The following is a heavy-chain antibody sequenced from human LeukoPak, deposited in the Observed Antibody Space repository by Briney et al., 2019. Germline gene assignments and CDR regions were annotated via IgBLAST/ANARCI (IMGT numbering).Heavy chain of an antibody. V-gene: IGHV4-38-2*02. CDR3: AREDRNTAMEK. D-gene: IGHD5-18*01. Sequence: PSETLSLTCTVSGYSISSGYYWGWIRQPPGQGLEWIGSIYHSGSTNYNPSLKSRVTISVDTSKNQFSLKLSSVTAADTAVYYCAREDRNTAMEKWGQGTLVTVSS. J-gene: IGHJ4*02. CDR1: GYSISSGYY. CDR2: IYHSGST.